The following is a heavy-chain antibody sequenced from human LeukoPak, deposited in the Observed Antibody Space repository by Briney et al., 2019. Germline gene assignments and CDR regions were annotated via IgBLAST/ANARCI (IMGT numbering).Heavy chain of an antibody. V-gene: IGHV3-23*01. CDR3: ARTTRYRRFDP. D-gene: IGHD1-1*01. Sequence: GGSLSLSCAASGYTFSNYAMTGVRQAPGKGLEWVSAISGSGGSTYFADSVKGRFTISRDNSKNTLYLQMNSLRAEDTAVYYCARTTRYRRFDPWGQGTLVTVSS. J-gene: IGHJ5*02. CDR2: ISGSGGST. CDR1: GYTFSNYA.